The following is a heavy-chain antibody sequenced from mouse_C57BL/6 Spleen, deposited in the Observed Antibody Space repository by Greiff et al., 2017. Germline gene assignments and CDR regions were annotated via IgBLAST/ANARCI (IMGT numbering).Heavy chain of an antibody. CDR1: GFTFSDYY. CDR2: INYDGSST. Sequence: EVQVVESEGGLVQPGSSMKLSCTASGFTFSDYYMAWVRQVPEKGLEWVANINYDGSSTYYLDSLKSRFIISRDNAKNILYLQMSSLKSEDTATYYCARGGGSSFYWYFDVWGTGTTVTVSS. CDR3: ARGGGSSFYWYFDV. D-gene: IGHD1-1*01. V-gene: IGHV5-16*01. J-gene: IGHJ1*03.